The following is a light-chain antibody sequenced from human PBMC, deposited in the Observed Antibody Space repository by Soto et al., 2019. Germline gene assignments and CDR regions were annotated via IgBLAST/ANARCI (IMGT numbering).Light chain of an antibody. V-gene: IGKV1-33*01. CDR3: KQYDNLIT. CDR1: QDIRNY. Sequence: DIQMTQSPSSLSASVGDRVTITCQASQDIRNYLNWYQQKPGKAPKLLIYDASNLETGVPSRLSGSGSGKDFTFTISSLQAEDIATYYCKQYDNLITFGQGTRLEIK. J-gene: IGKJ5*01. CDR2: DAS.